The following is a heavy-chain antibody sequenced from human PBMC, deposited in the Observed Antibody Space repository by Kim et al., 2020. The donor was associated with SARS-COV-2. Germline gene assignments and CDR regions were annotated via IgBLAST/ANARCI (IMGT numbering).Heavy chain of an antibody. D-gene: IGHD1-1*01. Sequence: SETLSLTCTVSGGSISSGGYYWSWIRQHPGKGLEWIGYIYYSGSTYYNPSLKSRVTISVDTSKNQFSLKLSSVTAADTAVYYCARDPRGGTGGLDYWGQGTLVTVSS. V-gene: IGHV4-31*03. CDR2: IYYSGST. J-gene: IGHJ4*02. CDR1: GGSISSGGYY. CDR3: ARDPRGGTGGLDY.